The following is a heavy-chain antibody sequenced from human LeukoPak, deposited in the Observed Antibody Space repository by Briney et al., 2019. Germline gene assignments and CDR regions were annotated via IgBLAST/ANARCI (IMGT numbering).Heavy chain of an antibody. CDR2: IIPIFGTA. V-gene: IGHV1-69*13. D-gene: IGHD3-3*01. CDR1: GGTFSSYA. CDR3: ARDSRQYYDFWSGYPRDAFDI. J-gene: IGHJ3*02. Sequence: ASVKVSCKASGGTFSSYAISWVRQAPGQGLEWMGGIIPIFGTANYAQKFQGRVTITADESTSTAYMELSSLRSEDTAVYYCARDSRQYYDFWSGYPRDAFDIWGQGTMVTVSS.